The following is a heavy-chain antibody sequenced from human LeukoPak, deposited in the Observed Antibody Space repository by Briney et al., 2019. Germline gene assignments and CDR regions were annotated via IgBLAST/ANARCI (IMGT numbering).Heavy chain of an antibody. J-gene: IGHJ4*02. CDR1: GYTFTSYY. D-gene: IGHD5-18*01. Sequence: ASVKVSCKASGYTFTSYYMHWVRQAPGQGLEWMGWINPNSGGTNYAQKFQGRVTMTRDTSISTAYMELSRLRSDDTAVYYCARDRDTAMVMSIVWGQGTLVTVSS. CDR3: ARDRDTAMVMSIV. CDR2: INPNSGGT. V-gene: IGHV1-2*02.